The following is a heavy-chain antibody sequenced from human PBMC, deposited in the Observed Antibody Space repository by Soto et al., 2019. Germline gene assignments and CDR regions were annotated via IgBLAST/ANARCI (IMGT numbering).Heavy chain of an antibody. CDR3: VRGYSDYTDYFDY. Sequence: EVHLVESGGGLVQPGGSLRLSCAASGFSFSSFWMIWVRQAPGKGLEWVAIIKQDGSEKHYVDSVKGRFTVSRDNAEKSLYLQMDSLRPDDTAVYYCVRGYSDYTDYFDYWGQGALVTVSS. CDR1: GFSFSSFW. V-gene: IGHV3-7*03. D-gene: IGHD5-12*01. J-gene: IGHJ4*02. CDR2: IKQDGSEK.